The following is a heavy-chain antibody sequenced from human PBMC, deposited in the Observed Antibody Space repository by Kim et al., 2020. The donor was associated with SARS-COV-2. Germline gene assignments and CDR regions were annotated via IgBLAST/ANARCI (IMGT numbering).Heavy chain of an antibody. Sequence: GGSLRLSCRTSGFAFSSHAMMWVRQTPEKGLEWVATIDGPTTNTHYPDSVNGRFTIFRDNSQNTVYLHMSSLRAEDTAIYYCATWLQSHFDYWGQGTLVTVSS. D-gene: IGHD5-12*01. CDR3: ATWLQSHFDY. CDR1: GFAFSSHA. V-gene: IGHV3-23*01. CDR2: IDGPTTNT. J-gene: IGHJ4*02.